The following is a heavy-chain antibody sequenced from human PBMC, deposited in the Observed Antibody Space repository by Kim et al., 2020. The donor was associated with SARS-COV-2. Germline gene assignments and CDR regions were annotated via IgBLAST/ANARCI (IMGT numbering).Heavy chain of an antibody. V-gene: IGHV1-24*01. CDR3: ATSLPRGSWSYYYSGMDV. CDR2: FDPYDGET. D-gene: IGHD6-13*01. CDR1: GYTFTKLS. J-gene: IGHJ6*04. Sequence: ASVKVSCKVSGYTFTKLSMHWVRQAPGKGLEWMGGFDPYDGETNYAQKFQGRVTMTEDTSTDTAYMELSSLRSEDTAVYYCATSLPRGSWSYYYSGMDVWGRGPSVPVSS.